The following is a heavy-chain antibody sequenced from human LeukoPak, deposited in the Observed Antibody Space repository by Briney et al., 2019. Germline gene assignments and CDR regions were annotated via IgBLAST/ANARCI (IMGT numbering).Heavy chain of an antibody. CDR1: GGSISSGGYY. D-gene: IGHD4-17*01. V-gene: IGHV4-31*03. Sequence: NPSQTLSLTCTVSGGSISSGGYYWSWIRQHPGKGLEWIGYIYYSGSTYYNPSLKSRVTISVDTSKNQFSLKLSSVTAADTAVYYCARGGDSTNYYYYGMVVWGQGTTVTVSS. CDR3: ARGGDSTNYYYYGMVV. CDR2: IYYSGST. J-gene: IGHJ6*02.